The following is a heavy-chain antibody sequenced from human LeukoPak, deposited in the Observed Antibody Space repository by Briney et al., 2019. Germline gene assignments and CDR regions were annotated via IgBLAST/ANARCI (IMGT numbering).Heavy chain of an antibody. D-gene: IGHD3-22*01. V-gene: IGHV7-4-1*02. J-gene: IGHJ4*02. CDR2: INTNTGNP. Sequence: ASVTVSCKASGYTFSSYAMNWVRQAPGQGLEWMGWINTNTGNPTYAQGFTGRFVFSLDTSVSTAYLQISSLQAEDTAVYYCARSNNDGNYLGVGFDYWDQGTLVTVSS. CDR3: ARSNNDGNYLGVGFDY. CDR1: GYTFSSYA.